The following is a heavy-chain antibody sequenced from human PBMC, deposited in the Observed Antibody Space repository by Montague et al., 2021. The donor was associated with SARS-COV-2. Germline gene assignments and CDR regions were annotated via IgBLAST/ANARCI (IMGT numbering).Heavy chain of an antibody. CDR2: IHHGGST. Sequence: SETLSLTCAVHGGSFSTYSWNWIRQPPGKGLEWIGEIHHGGSTNYNPSLKIRATISADTSKNQFSLKLTSVAAADTAVYYCARLGDGVVPSPILGVGPYYCYYYMDVWGKGTTVTVSS. CDR3: ARLGDGVVPSPILGVGPYYCYYYMDV. CDR1: GGSFSTYS. J-gene: IGHJ6*03. D-gene: IGHD3-10*01. V-gene: IGHV4-34*01.